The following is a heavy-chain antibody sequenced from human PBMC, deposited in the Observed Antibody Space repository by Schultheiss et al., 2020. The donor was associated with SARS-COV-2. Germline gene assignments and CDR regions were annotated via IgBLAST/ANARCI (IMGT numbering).Heavy chain of an antibody. CDR1: GFTVSSNY. J-gene: IGHJ5*02. CDR3: TTDGPFDP. Sequence: GGSLRLSCAASGFTVSSNYMSWVRQAPGKGLEWVANIKQDGSDKHYVDSVKGRFTISRDNSKNSLYLQMNSLKTEDTAVYYCTTDGPFDPWGQGTLVTVSS. CDR2: IKQDGSDK. V-gene: IGHV3-7*03.